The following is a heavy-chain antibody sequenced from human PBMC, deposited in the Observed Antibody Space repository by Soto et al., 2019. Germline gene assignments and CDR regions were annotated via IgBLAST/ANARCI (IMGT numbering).Heavy chain of an antibody. D-gene: IGHD3-10*01. CDR2: MNPNSGDT. CDR1: GYTFTRYE. Sequence: QVQLVQSGAEVKKPGASVKVSCKASGYTFTRYEINWVRQATGQGLEWMGWMNPNSGDTGYAQKFQGRVTMTRNTSISTAYTGPSSLRSEDTAVYYCARRELLWLVELLRWGQGTLVTVSS. J-gene: IGHJ4*02. V-gene: IGHV1-8*01. CDR3: ARRELLWLVELLR.